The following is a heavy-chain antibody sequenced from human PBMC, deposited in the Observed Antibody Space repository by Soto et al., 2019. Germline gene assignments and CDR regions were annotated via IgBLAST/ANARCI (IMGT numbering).Heavy chain of an antibody. J-gene: IGHJ4*02. CDR2: LYYSGST. CDR3: AGDFPGRDY. Sequence: QVQLQESGPGLVKPSETLSLTCTVSGGSIRSYYWSWIRQPPGKGLEWIGHLYYSGSTNYNPSLKSRVTIPLDTSKNQFSLKLTSVTAADTAVYYCAGDFPGRDYWGQGTLVTVSS. V-gene: IGHV4-59*01. CDR1: GGSIRSYY.